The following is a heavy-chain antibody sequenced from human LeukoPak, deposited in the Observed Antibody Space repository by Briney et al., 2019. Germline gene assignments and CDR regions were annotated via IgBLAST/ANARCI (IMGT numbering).Heavy chain of an antibody. J-gene: IGHJ4*02. V-gene: IGHV4-34*01. Sequence: PSEPLSLTCAVYGGPFSGYYWSWIRQPPGKGLEWIGEINHSGSTNYNASLKRRVTISVDTSKNQFSLKLSSVTAADTAVYYCARDPYYYDSSGHYYDYWGQGTLVTVSP. CDR2: INHSGST. CDR1: GGPFSGYY. D-gene: IGHD3-22*01. CDR3: ARDPYYYDSSGHYYDY.